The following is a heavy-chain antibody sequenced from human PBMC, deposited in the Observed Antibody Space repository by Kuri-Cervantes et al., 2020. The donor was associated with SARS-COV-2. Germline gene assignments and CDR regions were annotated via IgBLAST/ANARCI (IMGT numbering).Heavy chain of an antibody. V-gene: IGHV3-66*02. D-gene: IGHD2-2*02. CDR3: ARDQGCSSTSCYSGFRANYYYYYMDV. CDR2: IYSGGST. Sequence: GGSLRLSCAASGFTVSSNYMSWVRQAPGKGLEWVSVIYSGGSTYYADSVKGRFTISRDNSKNTLYLQMNSLRAEDTAVYYCARDQGCSSTSCYSGFRANYYYYYMDVWGKGTTVTVSS. J-gene: IGHJ6*03. CDR1: GFTVSSNY.